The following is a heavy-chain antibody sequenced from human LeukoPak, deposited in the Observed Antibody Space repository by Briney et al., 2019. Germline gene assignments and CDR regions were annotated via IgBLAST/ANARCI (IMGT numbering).Heavy chain of an antibody. CDR1: GYTFTSYY. J-gene: IGHJ4*02. CDR3: ARGSRIIVVVPAAINY. CDR2: INPSGGST. V-gene: IGHV1-46*01. D-gene: IGHD2-2*01. Sequence: ASVKVSCKASGYTFTSYYMHWVRQAPGQGLEWMGIINPSGGSTSYAQKFQGRVTMTRDTSTSTVYMELSSLRSEDTAVYYCARGSRIIVVVPAAINYWGQGTLVTVSS.